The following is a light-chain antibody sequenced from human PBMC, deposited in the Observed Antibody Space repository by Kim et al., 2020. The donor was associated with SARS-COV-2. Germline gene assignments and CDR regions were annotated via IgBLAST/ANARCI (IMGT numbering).Light chain of an antibody. V-gene: IGLV4-60*03. CDR1: SGHSRYT. Sequence: SVKLTCPLSSGHSRYTTAWHHTTPGKAPRYWMKFEGSGTYYQGRGVPDPFSGSRSGADRDLTTSNLQSEDEADYYCQTSDSHTRVFGGGTQLTVL. CDR3: QTSDSHTRV. CDR2: FEGSGTY. J-gene: IGLJ3*02.